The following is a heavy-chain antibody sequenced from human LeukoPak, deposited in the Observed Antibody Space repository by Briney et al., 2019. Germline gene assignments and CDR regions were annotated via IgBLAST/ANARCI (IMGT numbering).Heavy chain of an antibody. D-gene: IGHD6-19*01. CDR3: TSQWLGDAFGI. V-gene: IGHV3-15*01. J-gene: IGHJ3*02. CDR1: GFTFSNAW. Sequence: GGSLRLSCAASGFTFSNAWMSWVRQAPGKGLEWVGRIKSKTDGGTTDYAAPVKGRFTISRDDSKNTLYLQMNSLKTEDTAVYYCTSQWLGDAFGIWGQGTMVTVSS. CDR2: IKSKTDGGTT.